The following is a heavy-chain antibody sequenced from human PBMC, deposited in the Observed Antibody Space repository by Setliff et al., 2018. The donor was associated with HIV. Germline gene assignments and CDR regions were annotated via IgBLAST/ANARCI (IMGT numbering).Heavy chain of an antibody. J-gene: IGHJ6*03. V-gene: IGHV4-38-2*01. Sequence: SETLSLTCAVSGYPISSGYYWGWIRQPPGKGLEWIGSIYHSESTYYNPSLNSRVTMSVDKSRNQFSLKVSSVTAADTAVYYCARVSITYWYSIPRDYYYYMDVWGEGTTVTVSS. CDR1: GYPISSGYY. CDR3: ARVSITYWYSIPRDYYYYMDV. D-gene: IGHD2-8*02. CDR2: IYHSEST.